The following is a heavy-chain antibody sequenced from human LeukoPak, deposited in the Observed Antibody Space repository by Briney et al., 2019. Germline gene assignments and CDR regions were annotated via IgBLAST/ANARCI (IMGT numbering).Heavy chain of an antibody. J-gene: IGHJ4*02. V-gene: IGHV3-23*01. CDR3: AKDRNQYFDPNFDY. CDR1: GFTFSSYA. CDR2: ISGTAGST. D-gene: IGHD3-9*01. Sequence: GGSLGLSCAASGFTFSSYAMSWVRQAPGKGLEWVSAISGTAGSTYYADSVKGRFTISRDNSKNTLYLQMNSLRAEDTAVYYCAKDRNQYFDPNFDYWGQGTLVTVSS.